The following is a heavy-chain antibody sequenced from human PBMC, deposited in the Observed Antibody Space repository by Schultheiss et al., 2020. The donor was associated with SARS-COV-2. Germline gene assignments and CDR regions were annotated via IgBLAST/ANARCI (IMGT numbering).Heavy chain of an antibody. CDR2: ISYDGSNK. D-gene: IGHD2-15*01. V-gene: IGHV3-30*18. Sequence: GESLKISCAASGFTFSSYGMHWVRQAPGKGLEWVAVISYDGSNKYYADSVKGRFTISRDNSENTVHLQMNSLRAEDTAVYYCAKERLGYCSGGSCYPFDYWGQGTLVTVSS. J-gene: IGHJ4*02. CDR3: AKERLGYCSGGSCYPFDY. CDR1: GFTFSSYG.